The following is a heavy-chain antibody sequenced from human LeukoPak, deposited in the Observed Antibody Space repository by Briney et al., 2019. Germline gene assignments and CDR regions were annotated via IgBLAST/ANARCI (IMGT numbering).Heavy chain of an antibody. Sequence: PSETLSLTCAVSGASISSSNWWSWVRQSPGKGLEWIGEINHSGSTNYNPSLKSRVTISVDTSKNQFSLKLSSVTAADTAVYYCARSYYYDSSGYYVPYYYYYYMDVWGKGTTVTVSS. D-gene: IGHD3-22*01. CDR1: GASISSSNW. J-gene: IGHJ6*03. CDR3: ARSYYYDSSGYYVPYYYYYYMDV. CDR2: INHSGST. V-gene: IGHV4-4*02.